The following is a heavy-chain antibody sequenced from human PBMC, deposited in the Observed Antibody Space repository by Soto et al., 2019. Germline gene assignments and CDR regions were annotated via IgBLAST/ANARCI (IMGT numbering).Heavy chain of an antibody. CDR1: GFTFSSYA. J-gene: IGHJ4*02. CDR3: ARDGRDDFWSGFGDY. D-gene: IGHD3-3*01. V-gene: IGHV3-30-3*01. CDR2: ISYDGSNK. Sequence: QVQLVESGGGVVQPGRSLRLSCAASGFTFSSYAMHWVRQAPGKGLEWVAVISYDGSNKYYADSVKGRFTISRDNSKNPLYLQMNSLRAEDTAVYYCARDGRDDFWSGFGDYWGQGTLVTVSS.